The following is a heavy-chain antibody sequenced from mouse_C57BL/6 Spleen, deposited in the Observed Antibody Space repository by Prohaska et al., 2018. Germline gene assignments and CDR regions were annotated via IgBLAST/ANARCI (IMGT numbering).Heavy chain of an antibody. D-gene: IGHD1-1*01. CDR3: ARDYYYGSSLYYFDY. Sequence: QVQLQQSGAELVRPGTSVKVSCKASGYAFTNYLIEWVKQRPGQGLEWIGVINPGSGGTNYNEKFKGKATLTADKSSSTAYMQLSSLTAEDSAVYFCARDYYYGSSLYYFDYWGQGTTLTVSS. CDR2: INPGSGGT. J-gene: IGHJ2*01. CDR1: GYAFTNYL. V-gene: IGHV1-54*01.